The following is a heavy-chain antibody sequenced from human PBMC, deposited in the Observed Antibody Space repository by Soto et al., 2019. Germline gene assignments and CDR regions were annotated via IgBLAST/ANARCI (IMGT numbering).Heavy chain of an antibody. J-gene: IGHJ4*02. CDR3: TRQTDAVQWQVVPTDYNFDY. V-gene: IGHV3-73*02. CDR1: GFTFGGSA. D-gene: IGHD6-19*01. CDR2: IRSKTNSYAT. Sequence: EGQLVESGGGLVQPGGSLKLSSAASGFTFGGSAMHWVRRASGKGLEWVGHIRSKTNSYATAYAESVKGRFTISRDDSMNTAYLQMNSLKTEDTAVYFCTRQTDAVQWQVVPTDYNFDYWGQGTLVTVSS.